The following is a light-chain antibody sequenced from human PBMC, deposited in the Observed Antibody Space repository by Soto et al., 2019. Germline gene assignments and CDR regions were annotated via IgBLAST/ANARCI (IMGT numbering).Light chain of an antibody. CDR2: RAS. CDR1: QSLSGNY. J-gene: IGKJ1*01. Sequence: NVLTQSPGTRSLSPGERATLSCRASQSLSGNYLAWYQQKPGQAPRVLIYRASIRATGISDRFSGRGSGTDFTLTISRLEPEDFAVYYCQHYGASPWTFGQGTKVEIK. CDR3: QHYGASPWT. V-gene: IGKV3-20*01.